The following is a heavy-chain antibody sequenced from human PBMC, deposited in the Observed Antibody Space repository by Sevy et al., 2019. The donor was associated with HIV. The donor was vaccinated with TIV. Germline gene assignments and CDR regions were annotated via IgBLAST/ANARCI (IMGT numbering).Heavy chain of an antibody. CDR2: IYSDGST. CDR3: AKEDYYYDSHSADWFDP. J-gene: IGHJ5*02. CDR1: GLTVSSNY. V-gene: IGHV3-53*05. Sequence: GGSLRLSCAVSGLTVSSNYMTWVRQAPGKGLEWVSVIYSDGSTYYADSVKGRFTISRDNSKNTLYLQMNSLRAEDTAVYFCAKEDYYYDSHSADWFDPWGQGTLVTVSS. D-gene: IGHD3-22*01.